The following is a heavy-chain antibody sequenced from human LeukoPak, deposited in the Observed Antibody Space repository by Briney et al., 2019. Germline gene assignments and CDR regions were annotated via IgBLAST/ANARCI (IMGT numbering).Heavy chain of an antibody. Sequence: VASVKVSCKASGGTFSSYAINWVRQATGQGLEWMGWMNPNSGNTGYAQKFQGRVTSTRNTSISTAYMELSSLRSEDTAVYYCARGPSLAQYFQHWGQGTLVTVSS. D-gene: IGHD5/OR15-5a*01. V-gene: IGHV1-8*03. CDR1: GGTFSSYA. J-gene: IGHJ1*01. CDR3: ARGPSLAQYFQH. CDR2: MNPNSGNT.